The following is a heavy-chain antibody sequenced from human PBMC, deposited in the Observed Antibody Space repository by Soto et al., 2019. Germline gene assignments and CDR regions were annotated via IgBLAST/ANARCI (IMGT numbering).Heavy chain of an antibody. J-gene: IGHJ6*02. CDR3: ARRQISPPTRGAASARGGMDV. Sequence: QVQLVESGGGVVQPGRSLRLSCAASGFTFNNYGMHWVRQAPGKGLEWVAVIWNDGNGYYYANSVKGRFTISRDNSKNKLYLQMSSLIAEDTAVYYCARRQISPPTRGAASARGGMDVWCQGTTVTVSS. D-gene: IGHD6-13*01. CDR2: IWNDGNGY. V-gene: IGHV3-33*01. CDR1: GFTFNNYG.